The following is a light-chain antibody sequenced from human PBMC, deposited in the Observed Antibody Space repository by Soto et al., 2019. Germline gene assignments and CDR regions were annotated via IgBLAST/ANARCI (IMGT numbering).Light chain of an antibody. CDR3: ETWDSNIRV. Sequence: QPVLTQSSSASASLGSSVKLTCTLSSGHRSYIIAWHQQQPGKAPRYLMKLEGSGSYNMGSGVPDRFSGSSSGADRYLTMSNLQSEDEADYYCETWDSNIRVFGGGTKLTVL. J-gene: IGLJ2*01. V-gene: IGLV4-60*03. CDR2: LEGSGSY. CDR1: SGHRSYI.